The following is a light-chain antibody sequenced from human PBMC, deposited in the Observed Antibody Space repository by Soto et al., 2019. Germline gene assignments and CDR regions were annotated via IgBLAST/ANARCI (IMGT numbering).Light chain of an antibody. J-gene: IGLJ3*02. Sequence: QSALTQPASVSGSPGQSITISCTGTSSDVGGYDHVSWYQQHPGKAPKLIIYDVTVRPSGISRRFSGSKSDNTASLAVSGLLPKDEADYYCSSYTNKDTLLFGGGTKLTVL. CDR1: SSDVGGYDH. V-gene: IGLV2-14*03. CDR3: SSYTNKDTLL. CDR2: DVT.